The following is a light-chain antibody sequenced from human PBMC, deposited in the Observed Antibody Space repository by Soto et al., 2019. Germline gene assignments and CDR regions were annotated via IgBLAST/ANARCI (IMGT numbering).Light chain of an antibody. Sequence: DIQMTQAPSSLSASVGDRVTITCRARQDISTYLAWYQQKPGKVPKLLISAAYTLQSGVPPRFSGSGSGTDFTLTISSLQTDDVATYYCQKYYNAPLTFGGGTKVEIK. CDR2: AAY. V-gene: IGKV1-27*01. J-gene: IGKJ4*01. CDR3: QKYYNAPLT. CDR1: QDISTY.